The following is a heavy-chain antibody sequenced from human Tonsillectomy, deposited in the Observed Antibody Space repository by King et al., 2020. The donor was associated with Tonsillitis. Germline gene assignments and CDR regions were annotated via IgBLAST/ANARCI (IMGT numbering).Heavy chain of an antibody. J-gene: IGHJ4*02. CDR2: ISSSGNYI. D-gene: IGHD6-19*01. CDR1: GFTFSSYS. CDR3: ARVETVAGRRPDY. Sequence: VQLVESGGGLVKPGGSLRLFCAASGFTFSSYSMNWVRRAPGKGLEWVSSISSSGNYIYDADSVKGRFTISRDNAKNSLYLQMSSLRAEDTAVYYCARVETVAGRRPDYWGQGTLVTVSS. V-gene: IGHV3-21*01.